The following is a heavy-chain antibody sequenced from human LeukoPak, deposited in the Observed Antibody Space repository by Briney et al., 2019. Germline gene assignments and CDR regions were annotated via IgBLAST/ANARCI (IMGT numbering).Heavy chain of an antibody. CDR2: ISSTSDTI. CDR3: AKDASCRFCGWYDLYWFDP. J-gene: IGHJ5*02. Sequence: GGSLRLSCAASGFTLSSYSMNWVRQAPGKGLEWVSYISSTSDTIYYGDSVRGRFAISRDNAKNSLYLQMNSLRVEDTAVYYCAKDASCRFCGWYDLYWFDPWGQGTLVTVSS. V-gene: IGHV3-48*01. D-gene: IGHD6-19*01. CDR1: GFTLSSYS.